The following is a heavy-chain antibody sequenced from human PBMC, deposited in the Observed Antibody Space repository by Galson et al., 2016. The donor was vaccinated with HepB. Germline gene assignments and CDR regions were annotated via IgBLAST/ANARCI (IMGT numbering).Heavy chain of an antibody. Sequence: SLRLSCAASGFTFDDYAMHWVRQPPGKGLEWVSGISWNSDYIGYAESVKGRFTISRDNAKNSLYLQMNSLRPADTAFYYCAREGRTGTSSYMGYWGQGNLVTGSS. J-gene: IGHJ4*02. CDR3: AREGRTGTSSYMGY. CDR2: ISWNSDYI. CDR1: GFTFDDYA. V-gene: IGHV3-9*01. D-gene: IGHD2-2*01.